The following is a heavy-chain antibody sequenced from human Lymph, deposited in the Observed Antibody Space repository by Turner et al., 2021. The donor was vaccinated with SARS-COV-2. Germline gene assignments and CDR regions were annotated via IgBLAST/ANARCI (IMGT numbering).Heavy chain of an antibody. CDR2: IIPILGIA. Sequence: QVPLVQSGAAVKKPGSSVKVSCKASGGTFSTYVISWVRQAPGQGLGWMGGIIPILGIANYAQKFQGRVTITADKSTSTAYMELSSLRSEDTAVYHCARRHSGNYDAFDIWGQGTMVTVSS. CDR3: ARRHSGNYDAFDI. V-gene: IGHV1-69*10. D-gene: IGHD1-26*01. J-gene: IGHJ3*02. CDR1: GGTFSTYV.